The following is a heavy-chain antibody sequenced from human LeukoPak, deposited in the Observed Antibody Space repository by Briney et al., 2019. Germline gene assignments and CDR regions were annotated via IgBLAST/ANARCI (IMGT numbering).Heavy chain of an antibody. Sequence: ASVKVSCKASGYTFTGYFIQWVRQAPGQGLEWMGWINPNSGGTNYAQKFQGRVTMTRDTSISTAYMELSRLRSDDTAVYYCAREDIVVVPAADRIPPNWFDPWGQGTLVTVSS. CDR3: AREDIVVVPAADRIPPNWFDP. CDR2: INPNSGGT. J-gene: IGHJ5*02. CDR1: GYTFTGYF. D-gene: IGHD2-2*01. V-gene: IGHV1-2*02.